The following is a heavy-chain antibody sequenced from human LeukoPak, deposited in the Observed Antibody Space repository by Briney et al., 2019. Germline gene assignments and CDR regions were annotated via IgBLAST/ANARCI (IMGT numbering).Heavy chain of an antibody. D-gene: IGHD3-10*01. Sequence: GESLKISCKSPGYSFISYWIGWVRQAPGQGLEWMGWISAYNGNTNYAQKLQGRVTMTTDTSTSTAYMELRSLRSDDTAVYYCARTMVRGVINTYNWFDPWGQGTLVTVSS. CDR2: ISAYNGNT. V-gene: IGHV1-18*01. CDR3: ARTMVRGVINTYNWFDP. J-gene: IGHJ5*02. CDR1: GYSFISYW.